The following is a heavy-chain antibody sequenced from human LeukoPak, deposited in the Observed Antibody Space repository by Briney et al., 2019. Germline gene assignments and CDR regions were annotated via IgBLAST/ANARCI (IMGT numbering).Heavy chain of an antibody. CDR2: INPNSGGT. CDR1: GYTFTRYY. CDR3: ARGTVVPAAILVY. Sequence: ASVKVSCKASGYTFTRYYMHWVRQAPGQGLEWMGWINPNSGGTNYAQKFQGRVTMTRDTSISTAYMELSRLRSDDTAVYYCARGTVVPAAILVYWGQGTLVTVSS. D-gene: IGHD2-2*02. J-gene: IGHJ4*02. V-gene: IGHV1-2*02.